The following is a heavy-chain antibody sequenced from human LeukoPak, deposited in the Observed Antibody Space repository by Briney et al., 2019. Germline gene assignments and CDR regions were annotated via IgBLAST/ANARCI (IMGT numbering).Heavy chain of an antibody. V-gene: IGHV3-23*01. CDR1: EFTFSSYA. D-gene: IGHD2-2*01. J-gene: IGHJ5*02. CDR3: AKDLVVVPAANGEYNWFDP. CDR2: ISGSGGST. Sequence: GGSLRLSCAASEFTFSSYAMSWVRQAPGKGLEWVSAISGSGGSTYYADSAKGRFTISRDNSKNTLYLQMNSLRAEDTAVYYCAKDLVVVPAANGEYNWFDPWGQGTLVTVSS.